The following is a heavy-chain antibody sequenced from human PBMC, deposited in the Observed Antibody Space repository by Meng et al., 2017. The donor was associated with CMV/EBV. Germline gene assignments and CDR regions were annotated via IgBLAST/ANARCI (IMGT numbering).Heavy chain of an antibody. CDR3: ARVLDTAMVTASFDY. CDR1: GGSISSSSYY. D-gene: IGHD5-18*01. J-gene: IGHJ4*02. Sequence: HLQLQEPCPGLLKPSDTLSLTCPVSGGSISSSSYYWGWIRQPSGKGLEWIGSIYYSGSTYYNPSLKSRVTISVDTSKNQFSLKLSSVTAADTAVYYCARVLDTAMVTASFDYWGQGTLVTVSS. CDR2: IYYSGST. V-gene: IGHV4-39*07.